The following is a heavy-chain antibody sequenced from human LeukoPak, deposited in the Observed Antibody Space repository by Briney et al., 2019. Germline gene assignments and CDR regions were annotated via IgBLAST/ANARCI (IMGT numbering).Heavy chain of an antibody. CDR1: GGAVSSYY. V-gene: IGHV4-59*02. CDR2: IFYTAGT. Sequence: SETLSLTCAVSGGAVSSYYWSWIRQPPGKGLEWIGYIFYTAGTNYTPSLKSRVTISIDTSKNQFSLKLSSVTAADTAVYYCATSIAARLNYYYGMDVWGQGTTVTVSS. CDR3: ATSIAARLNYYYGMDV. D-gene: IGHD6-6*01. J-gene: IGHJ6*02.